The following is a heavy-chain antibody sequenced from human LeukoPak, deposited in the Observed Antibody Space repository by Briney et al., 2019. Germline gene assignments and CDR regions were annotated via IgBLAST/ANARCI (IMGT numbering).Heavy chain of an antibody. CDR3: APRGVVIDY. CDR1: GFTFSSYE. V-gene: IGHV3-48*03. J-gene: IGHJ4*02. Sequence: GGSLRLSCAASGFTFSSYEMNWVRQAPGKGLEWVSYISSSGSTMYFADSVKGRFTISRDNAKNSLYLQMNSLRDEDTAVYYCAPRGVVIDYWGQGTLVTVSS. CDR2: ISSSGSTM. D-gene: IGHD3-3*01.